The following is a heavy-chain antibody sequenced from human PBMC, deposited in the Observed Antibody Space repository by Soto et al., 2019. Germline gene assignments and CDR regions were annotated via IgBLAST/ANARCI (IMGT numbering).Heavy chain of an antibody. V-gene: IGHV3-53*01. CDR3: ARVSTTAKAFDY. CDR2: MYSGGST. J-gene: IGHJ4*02. CDR1: GFRVSSNY. Sequence: GGSLRLSCATSGFRVSSNYMSWVRQAPGRGLEWVSVMYSGGSTYYADSVKGRFTISRDNSKNTLYLQMHSLRAEDTALYYCARVSTTAKAFDYWGQGTLVTVSS.